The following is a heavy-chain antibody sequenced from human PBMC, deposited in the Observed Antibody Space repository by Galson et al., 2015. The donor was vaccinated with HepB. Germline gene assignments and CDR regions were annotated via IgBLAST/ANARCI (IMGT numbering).Heavy chain of an antibody. V-gene: IGHV3-73*01. CDR1: GFTFSGSA. CDR3: TPAGYSSSSGGY. Sequence: SLRLSCAASGFTFSGSAMHWVRQASGKGLEWVGRIRSKANSYATAYAASVKGRFTISRDDSKNTAYLQMNSLKTEVTAVYYCTPAGYSSSSGGYWGQGTLVTVSS. D-gene: IGHD6-6*01. J-gene: IGHJ4*02. CDR2: IRSKANSYAT.